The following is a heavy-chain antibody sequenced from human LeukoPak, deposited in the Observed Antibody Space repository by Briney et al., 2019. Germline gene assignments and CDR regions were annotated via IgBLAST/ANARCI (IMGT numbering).Heavy chain of an antibody. Sequence: QPGGSLRLSCAAPGFTFSGYTMNWVRQAPGKGLEWVSGILANGDKTYYADSVKGRFTISRDNSKNTLWLQMVSLRAEDMAVYYCAKDEKPDGRWNIDHWGQGTLVTVSS. V-gene: IGHV3-23*01. CDR3: AKDEKPDGRWNIDH. CDR1: GFTFSGYT. J-gene: IGHJ4*02. CDR2: ILANGDKT. D-gene: IGHD1/OR15-1a*01.